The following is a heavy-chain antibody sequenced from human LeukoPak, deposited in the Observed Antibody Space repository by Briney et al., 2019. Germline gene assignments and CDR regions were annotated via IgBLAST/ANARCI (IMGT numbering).Heavy chain of an antibody. J-gene: IGHJ4*02. CDR1: GFPFNAYW. Sequence: GGSLRLSCAASGFPFNAYWMTWVRQAPGKGLEWVANIRQDGDTKYYVDSVKGRFTISRNNAMNSLYLQMNSLRAEDTAIYYCARSLPYGTTWYGRSDFWGQGTLVTVSS. CDR3: ARSLPYGTTWYGRSDF. V-gene: IGHV3-7*03. CDR2: IRQDGDTK. D-gene: IGHD6-13*01.